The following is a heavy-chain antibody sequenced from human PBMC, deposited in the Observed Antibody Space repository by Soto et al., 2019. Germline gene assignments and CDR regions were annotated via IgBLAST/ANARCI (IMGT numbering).Heavy chain of an antibody. CDR3: AREWEYSGFDDDYYHYGMDV. Sequence: QVQLMQSGAEVKKPGASVRVSCKASGYNLTSYGISWVRQAPGQGLEWMGWISPYNGNTNYAQKFQGRVTVTTDTSTSTAYMDLRSLRSDDTAAYYCAREWEYSGFDDDYYHYGMDVWGQGTTVTVSS. V-gene: IGHV1-18*01. CDR1: GYNLTSYG. D-gene: IGHD5-12*01. CDR2: ISPYNGNT. J-gene: IGHJ6*02.